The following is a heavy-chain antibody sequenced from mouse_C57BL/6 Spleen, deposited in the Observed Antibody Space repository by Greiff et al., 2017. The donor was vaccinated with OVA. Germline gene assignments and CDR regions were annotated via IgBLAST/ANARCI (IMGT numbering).Heavy chain of an antibody. CDR3: ARSPNYYGSSYGYWYFDV. CDR1: GYTFTSYW. CDR2: IDPSDSET. Sequence: VQLQQPGAELVRPGSSVKLSCKASGYTFTSYWMHWVKQRPIQGLEWIGNIDPSDSETHYNQKFKDKATLTVDKSSSPAYMQLSSLTSEDSAVYYCARSPNYYGSSYGYWYFDVWGTGTTVTVSS. J-gene: IGHJ1*03. V-gene: IGHV1-52*01. D-gene: IGHD1-1*01.